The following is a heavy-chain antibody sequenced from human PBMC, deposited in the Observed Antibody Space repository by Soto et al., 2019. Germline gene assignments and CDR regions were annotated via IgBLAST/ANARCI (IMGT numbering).Heavy chain of an antibody. CDR1: GFSLSTSGMA. CDR3: AHKVQYYFDS. CDR2: IYWDDDK. J-gene: IGHJ4*02. Sequence: QITLKESGPTLVKPTQTLTLTCSFSGFSLSTSGMAVGWIRQPPGKALEWLALIYWDDDKRYSPSLKSRLTITRDTSKNQVVLTMTNMDPVDTATYYCAHKVQYYFDSWGQGTLVIVSS. V-gene: IGHV2-5*02.